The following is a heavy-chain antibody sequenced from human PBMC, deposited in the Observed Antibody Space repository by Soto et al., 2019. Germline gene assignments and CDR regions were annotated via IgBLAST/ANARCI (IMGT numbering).Heavy chain of an antibody. CDR2: IIPIFGTA. CDR1: GGTFSSYA. V-gene: IGHV1-69*13. J-gene: IGHJ3*02. CDR3: ARGLYDILTGYMDAFDI. D-gene: IGHD3-9*01. Sequence: ASVKVSCKASGGTFSSYAISWVRQAPGQGLEWMGGIIPIFGTANYAQKFQGRVTITADESTSTAYMELSSLRSEDTAVYYCARGLYDILTGYMDAFDIWGQGTMVTVS.